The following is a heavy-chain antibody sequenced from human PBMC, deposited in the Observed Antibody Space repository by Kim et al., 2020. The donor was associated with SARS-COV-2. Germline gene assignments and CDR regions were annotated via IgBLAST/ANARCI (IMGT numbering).Heavy chain of an antibody. V-gene: IGHV3-30*02. Sequence: SVKGRFTISRDNSKNTLYLQMNSLRAEDTAVYYCAKVGSGRRELLPHFDYWGQGTLVTVSS. D-gene: IGHD1-26*01. J-gene: IGHJ4*02. CDR3: AKVGSGRRELLPHFDY.